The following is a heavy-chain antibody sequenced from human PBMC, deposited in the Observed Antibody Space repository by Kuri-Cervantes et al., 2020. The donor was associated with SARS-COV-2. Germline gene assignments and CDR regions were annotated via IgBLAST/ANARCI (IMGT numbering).Heavy chain of an antibody. D-gene: IGHD3-9*01. J-gene: IGHJ6*02. CDR3: ARERYYDILTGYHTRNYGMDV. Sequence: SETLSLTCTVSGGSISSYYWSWIRQPPGKGLEWIGYIYYSGSTNYNPSLKSRVTISVDTSKNQFSLKLSSVTAADTAVYYCARERYYDILTGYHTRNYGMDVWGQGTTVTVSS. CDR1: GGSISSYY. CDR2: IYYSGST. V-gene: IGHV4-59*01.